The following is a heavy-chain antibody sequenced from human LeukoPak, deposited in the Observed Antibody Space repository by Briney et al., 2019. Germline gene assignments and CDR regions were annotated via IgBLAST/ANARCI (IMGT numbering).Heavy chain of an antibody. D-gene: IGHD3-10*01. CDR1: GFTFSTYA. V-gene: IGHV3-23*01. CDR2: IRGNGGST. J-gene: IGHJ4*02. Sequence: GGSLRLSCAASGFTFSTYAMSWVRQAPGKGLEWVSAIRGNGGSTYYADSVKGRFTISRDNSKNTLYLQMNSLRAENTAVYYGAKSSYFGSGRYNFDNWGQRNLVTVSS. CDR3: AKSSYFGSGRYNFDN.